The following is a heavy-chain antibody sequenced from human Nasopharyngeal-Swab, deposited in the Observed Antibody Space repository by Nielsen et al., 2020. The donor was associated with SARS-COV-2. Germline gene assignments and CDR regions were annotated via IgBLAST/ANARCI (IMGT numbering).Heavy chain of an antibody. J-gene: IGHJ6*02. CDR2: IYSGGSST. Sequence: GESLKISCAASGFTFSSYAMSWVRQAPGKGLEWVSVIYSGGSSTYYADSVKGRFTISRDNSKNTLYLQMNSLRAEDTAVYYCAKGSRITIFGVVTTNWVDVWGQGTTVTVSS. CDR3: AKGSRITIFGVVTTNWVDV. D-gene: IGHD3-3*01. CDR1: GFTFSSYA. V-gene: IGHV3-23*03.